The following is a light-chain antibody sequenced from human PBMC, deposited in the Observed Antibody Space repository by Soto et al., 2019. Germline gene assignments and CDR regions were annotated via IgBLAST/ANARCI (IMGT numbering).Light chain of an antibody. V-gene: IGLV2-14*01. CDR3: ISYTSSSTWV. Sequence: QSALTQPASVSGSPGQSITISCTGTSSDVGGYNYVSWYQQHPGKAPKLMIFEVTNRPSGVPNRFSGSKSGNTASLTISGLQAEDEADYYCISYTSSSTWVFGGGTKVIVL. CDR1: SSDVGGYNY. CDR2: EVT. J-gene: IGLJ3*02.